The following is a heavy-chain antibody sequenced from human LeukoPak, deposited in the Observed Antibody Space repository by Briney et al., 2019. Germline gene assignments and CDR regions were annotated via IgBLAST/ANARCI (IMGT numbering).Heavy chain of an antibody. CDR3: ARVGAQQLVRFWFDP. V-gene: IGHV3-30*04. CDR2: ISYDGSNK. J-gene: IGHJ5*02. D-gene: IGHD6-13*01. CDR1: GFTFSSYA. Sequence: PGGSLRLSCAASGFTFSSYAMHWVRQAPGKGLEWVAVISYDGSNKYYADSVKGRFTISRDNSKNTLYLQMDSLRAEDTAVYYCARVGAQQLVRFWFDPWGQGTLVTVSS.